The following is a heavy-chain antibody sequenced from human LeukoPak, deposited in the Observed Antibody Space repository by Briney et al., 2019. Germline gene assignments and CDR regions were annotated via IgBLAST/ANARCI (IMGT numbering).Heavy chain of an antibody. CDR3: ARQPPYSITFDI. CDR2: MSHSESP. Sequence: MPSETLSLTCTVSGASINRSSYSWAWIRQPPGKGLEWIGSMSHSESPYYNPSLRSRVTISVDTSKNQLSLRLTSVTAADRAVYYCARQPPYSITFDIWGQGTMVTVSS. CDR1: GASINRSSYS. J-gene: IGHJ3*02. D-gene: IGHD2-21*01. V-gene: IGHV4-39*01.